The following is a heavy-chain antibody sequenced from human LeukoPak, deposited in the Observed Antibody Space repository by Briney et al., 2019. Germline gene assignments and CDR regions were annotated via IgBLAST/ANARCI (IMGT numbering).Heavy chain of an antibody. Sequence: SVKVSCKASGGTFSSYAISWVRQAPGQGLEWMGGIIPIFGTANYAQKFQGRVTITADESTSTAYMELSSLRSEDTAVYYCARGTFRFPSPPYSWNYADAFDIWGQGTMVTVSS. CDR1: GGTFSSYA. V-gene: IGHV1-69*01. CDR2: IIPIFGTA. J-gene: IGHJ3*02. D-gene: IGHD1-7*01. CDR3: ARGTFRFPSPPYSWNYADAFDI.